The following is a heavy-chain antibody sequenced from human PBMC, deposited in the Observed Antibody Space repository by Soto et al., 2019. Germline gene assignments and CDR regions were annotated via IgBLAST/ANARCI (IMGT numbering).Heavy chain of an antibody. CDR1: GYTFTSYG. CDR3: AREAVLDIVVVPAAPNYYYYGMDV. J-gene: IGHJ6*02. CDR2: ISAYTGNT. Sequence: ASGKVSCEASGYTFTSYGLSWVRQAPGQGLEWMGWISAYTGNTNYAQKLQGRVTMTTDTSTGRAYMELRSLRSDDKAVYYCAREAVLDIVVVPAAPNYYYYGMDVWGQGTTVTVSS. V-gene: IGHV1-18*01. D-gene: IGHD2-2*01.